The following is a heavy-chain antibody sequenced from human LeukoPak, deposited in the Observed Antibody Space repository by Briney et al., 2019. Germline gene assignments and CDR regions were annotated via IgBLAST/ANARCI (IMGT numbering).Heavy chain of an antibody. Sequence: GGSLRLSCAASGLTVSTNYMSWVRQAPGKGLEWVSVIYSDDSTYHADSVKGRFTISRDNSKNTLYLQMSSLRAEDTAVYYCARLPNADAFDIWGQGTMVTVSS. V-gene: IGHV3-53*01. CDR3: ARLPNADAFDI. CDR1: GLTVSTNY. CDR2: IYSDDST. J-gene: IGHJ3*02.